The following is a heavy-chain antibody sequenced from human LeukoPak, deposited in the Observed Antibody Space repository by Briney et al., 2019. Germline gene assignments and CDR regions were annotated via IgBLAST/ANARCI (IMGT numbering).Heavy chain of an antibody. CDR1: GFTVSSNH. Sequence: PGGSLRLSCAASGFTVSSNHMSWVRQAPGKGLEWVSVIYSGGSTYYADSVKGRFTISRDNSKNTLYLQVNSLRAEDTAVYYCAKSGSYFAFDIWGQGTMVTVSS. J-gene: IGHJ3*02. CDR3: AKSGSYFAFDI. CDR2: IYSGGST. D-gene: IGHD1-26*01. V-gene: IGHV3-53*01.